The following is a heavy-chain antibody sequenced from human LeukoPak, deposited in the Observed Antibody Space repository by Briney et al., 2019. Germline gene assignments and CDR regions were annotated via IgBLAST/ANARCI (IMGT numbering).Heavy chain of an antibody. CDR3: VKSNSRYQPWTLDI. J-gene: IGHJ3*02. V-gene: IGHV4-59*01. D-gene: IGHD2-2*01. CDR2: IHYSGST. Sequence: SETLSLTCTVSGGSISNYYWSWIRQPPGKGLEWIGYIHYSGSTHYNPSLKSRVTISVDTSKNQVSLKVNSVTAADTAMYYCVKSNSRYQPWTLDIWGRGTMVTVSS. CDR1: GGSISNYY.